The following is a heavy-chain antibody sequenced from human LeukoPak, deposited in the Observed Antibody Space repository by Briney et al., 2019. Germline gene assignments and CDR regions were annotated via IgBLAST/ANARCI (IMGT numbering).Heavy chain of an antibody. V-gene: IGHV5-51*01. CDR2: IYPGDSDT. J-gene: IGHJ6*02. CDR1: GYSFTSYW. Sequence: GESLKISCKGSGYSFTSYWIGWVRQMPGKGLEWMGIIYPGDSDTRYSPSFQGQVTISADKSISTAYLQWSSLKASDTAMYYCARGSGWSYYYYSMDVWGQGTTVTVSS. D-gene: IGHD6-19*01. CDR3: ARGSGWSYYYYSMDV.